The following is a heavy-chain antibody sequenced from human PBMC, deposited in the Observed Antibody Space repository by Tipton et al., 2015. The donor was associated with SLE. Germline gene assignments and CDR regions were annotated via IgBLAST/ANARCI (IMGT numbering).Heavy chain of an antibody. J-gene: IGHJ3*02. Sequence: QLVQSGAEVKKPGESPKISCKGSGYSFTNYWIAWVRQMPGKGLEWVGMVYPRDSEVRYSPSFQGHVTVSADNSISTAFLQWDSLKVSDTGVYYCARADTFYSSFHIWGKGTMVTVSS. CDR2: VYPRDSEV. CDR3: ARADTFYSSFHI. D-gene: IGHD2/OR15-2a*01. V-gene: IGHV5-51*03. CDR1: GYSFTNYW.